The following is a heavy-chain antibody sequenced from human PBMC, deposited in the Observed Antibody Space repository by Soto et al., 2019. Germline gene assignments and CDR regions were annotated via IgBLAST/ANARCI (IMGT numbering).Heavy chain of an antibody. V-gene: IGHV4-4*02. CDR3: ARDKATVGGYNLYDP. Sequence: SETLSLTCTVSGGSIRSSHWWSWVRQPPGKGLERIGEIYHSGSTNLDPSFKSRVTSSVDKSKNQFSLKLTSVTAADTAVYYCARDKATVGGYNLYDPWGQGILVTVSS. CDR2: IYHSGST. J-gene: IGHJ5*02. D-gene: IGHD3-16*01. CDR1: GGSIRSSHW.